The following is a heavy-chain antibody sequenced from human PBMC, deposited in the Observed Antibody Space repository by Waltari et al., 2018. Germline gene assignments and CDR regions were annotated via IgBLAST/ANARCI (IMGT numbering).Heavy chain of an antibody. D-gene: IGHD2-21*02. Sequence: EEQLVESGGGLVQPGGSLRLFWVPSGFTFRDHWMAWVRQAPGKELEWVAKIKKDGTEEMYVDSVKGRFTISKDNAKNLVFLQMNSLRAEDTAVYYCARDHWYSLDLWGQGTQVTVSS. CDR3: ARDHWYSLDL. CDR1: GFTFRDHW. V-gene: IGHV3-7*01. CDR2: IKKDGTEE. J-gene: IGHJ4*02.